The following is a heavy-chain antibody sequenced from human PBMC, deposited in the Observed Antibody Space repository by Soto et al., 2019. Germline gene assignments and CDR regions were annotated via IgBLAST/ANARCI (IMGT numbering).Heavy chain of an antibody. D-gene: IGHD4-17*01. V-gene: IGHV4-59*08. CDR2: IYYSGST. J-gene: IGHJ1*01. Sequence: SETLSLTCTASGGSISSYYWSWIRQPPGKGLEWIGYIYYSGSTNYNPSLKSRVTISVDTSKNQFSLKLSSVTAADTAVYYCARQETTVNLAEYFQHWGQGTLVTVSS. CDR3: ARQETTVNLAEYFQH. CDR1: GGSISSYY.